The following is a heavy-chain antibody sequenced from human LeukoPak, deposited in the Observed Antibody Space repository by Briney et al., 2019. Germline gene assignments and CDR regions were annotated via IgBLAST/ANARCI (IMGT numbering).Heavy chain of an antibody. J-gene: IGHJ4*02. CDR2: IYYSGST. V-gene: IGHV4-59*08. CDR1: GGSISNYY. D-gene: IGHD5-12*01. Sequence: SETLSLTCTVSGGSISNYYWSWIRQPPGKGLEWIGHIYYSGSTNYNPSLKSRVTISVDTSQNQFSLKLTSVTAADTAVYYCARVSAGYDSPFDYWGQGTLVTVSS. CDR3: ARVSAGYDSPFDY.